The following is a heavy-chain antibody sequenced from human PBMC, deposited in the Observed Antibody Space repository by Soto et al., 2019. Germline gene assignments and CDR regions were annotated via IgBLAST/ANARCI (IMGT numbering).Heavy chain of an antibody. D-gene: IGHD3-3*01. CDR1: GGTCSIYA. V-gene: IGHV1-69*13. J-gene: IGHJ6*02. Sequence: ASVKVSCKASGGTCSIYAISWVLQAPGQGLEWMGGIIPIFGTANYAQKFQGRVTITADESTSTAYMELSSLRSEDTAVYYCARVSTSTIFGVVHYYYGMDVWGQGTTVTVSS. CDR3: ARVSTSTIFGVVHYYYGMDV. CDR2: IIPIFGTA.